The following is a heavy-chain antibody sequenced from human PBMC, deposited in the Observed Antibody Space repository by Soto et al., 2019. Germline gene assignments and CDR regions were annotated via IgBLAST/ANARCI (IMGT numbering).Heavy chain of an antibody. CDR1: GYTFINFD. CDR2: MNPGSGQT. V-gene: IGHV1-8*02. D-gene: IGHD6-13*01. J-gene: IGHJ5*02. CDR3: ARMASAGTLNWFDP. Sequence: QVQFVQSGDEVKEPGASVRVSCEASGYTFINFDISWVRQAAGQGLEWLGWMNPGSGQTGYASKFQGRVAMTRHASTGTSRLGLSSLTSAGTAVYYCARMASAGTLNWFDPWGQGTLVTVSS.